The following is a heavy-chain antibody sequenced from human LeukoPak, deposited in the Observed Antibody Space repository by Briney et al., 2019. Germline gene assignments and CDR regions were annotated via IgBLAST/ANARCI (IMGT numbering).Heavy chain of an antibody. J-gene: IGHJ3*02. CDR1: GFTFSSYW. Sequence: GVSLRLSWAASGFTFSSYWMRWVRQAPGKGRGWVANIKQDGSEKYYVDSVKGRFTISRDNAKNSLYLQMNSLRAEDTAVYYCARELLDFPRGDAFDIWGQGTMVTVSS. CDR2: IKQDGSEK. V-gene: IGHV3-7*01. CDR3: ARELLDFPRGDAFDI. D-gene: IGHD3-3*01.